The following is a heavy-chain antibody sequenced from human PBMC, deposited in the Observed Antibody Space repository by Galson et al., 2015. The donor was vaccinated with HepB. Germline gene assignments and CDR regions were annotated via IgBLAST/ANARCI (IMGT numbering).Heavy chain of an antibody. CDR2: ISYDGSNK. Sequence: SLRLSCAASGFTFSSYGMHWVRQAPGKGLEWVAVISYDGSNKYYADSVKGRFTISRDNSKNTLYLQMNSLRAEDTAVYYCAKEHSSWPYCDYWGQGTLVTVSS. V-gene: IGHV3-30*18. CDR3: AKEHSSWPYCDY. J-gene: IGHJ4*02. CDR1: GFTFSSYG. D-gene: IGHD6-13*01.